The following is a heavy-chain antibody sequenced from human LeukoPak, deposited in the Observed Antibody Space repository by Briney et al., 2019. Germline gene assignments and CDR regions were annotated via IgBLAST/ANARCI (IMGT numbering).Heavy chain of an antibody. Sequence: PSQTLSLTCAISGDSIFTNNVAWNWIRQSPSRGLEWLGRTYYRSKWSFDYAVSVKSRITINADTSKNQFSLQLSSVTPEDTAVYYCARGKYTSFDNWGQGTLVTVSS. CDR3: ARGKYTSFDN. D-gene: IGHD6-6*01. CDR2: TYYRSKWSF. J-gene: IGHJ4*02. V-gene: IGHV6-1*01. CDR1: GDSIFTNNVA.